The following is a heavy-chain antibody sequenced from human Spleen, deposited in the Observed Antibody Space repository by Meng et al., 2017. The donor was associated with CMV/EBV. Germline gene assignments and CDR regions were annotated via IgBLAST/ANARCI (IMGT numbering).Heavy chain of an antibody. CDR3: ARAAMVDPAGGRGAYWNFDL. CDR2: ITHSGSS. J-gene: IGHJ2*01. Sequence: SETLSLTCAVYGGSFSGHYWNWIRQPPGKGLEWIGDITHSGSSHYNPSLKSRVAISFDTSKSEFTLKLSSVTAADTAVYYCARAAMVDPAGGRGAYWNFDLWGRGTLVTVSS. CDR1: GGSFSGHY. D-gene: IGHD5-18*01. V-gene: IGHV4-34*01.